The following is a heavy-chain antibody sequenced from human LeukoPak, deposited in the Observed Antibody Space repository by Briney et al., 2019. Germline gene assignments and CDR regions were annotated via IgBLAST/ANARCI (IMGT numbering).Heavy chain of an antibody. V-gene: IGHV3-7*01. CDR3: ARVTQLWSRYYFYYYMDV. J-gene: IGHJ6*03. Sequence: PGGSLRLSCAASGFSFSSFWMSWVRQAPGKGLEWVANIKQDGSEKYYVDSVKGRITISRDNAKNSLFLQMNSLRAEDTAVYNCARVTQLWSRYYFYYYMDVWGKGTTVTVSS. D-gene: IGHD5-18*01. CDR1: GFSFSSFW. CDR2: IKQDGSEK.